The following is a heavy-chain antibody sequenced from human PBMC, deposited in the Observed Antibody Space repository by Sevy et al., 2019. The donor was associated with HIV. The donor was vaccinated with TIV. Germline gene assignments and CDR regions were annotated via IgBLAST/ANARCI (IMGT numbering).Heavy chain of an antibody. CDR3: AKEWTLLSDWYGEFDY. D-gene: IGHD6-19*01. V-gene: IGHV3-23*01. J-gene: IGHJ4*02. CDR2: ISNSGANT. CDR1: GFTFTNYG. Sequence: GGSLRLSCAASGFTFTNYGMHWVRQAPGKGLEWVSGISNSGANTYYADSVRVRFTVSRDNSKNTVYLQLNSLRAEDTAIYYCAKEWTLLSDWYGEFDYWGQGTLVTVSS.